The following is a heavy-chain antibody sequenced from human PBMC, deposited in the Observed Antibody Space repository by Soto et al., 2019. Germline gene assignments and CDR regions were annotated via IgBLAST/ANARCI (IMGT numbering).Heavy chain of an antibody. CDR2: ISAYNGNT. D-gene: IGHD2-2*01. CDR3: ARRLLRRLYYYYYMDV. V-gene: IGHV1-18*01. CDR1: GYTFTSYG. Sequence: GASGKVSCKDSGYTFTSYGISWGRQAPGQWLEWMGRISAYNGNTNYAQKLQGRVTMTTDTSTSTAYMELRSLRSDDTAVYYCARRLLRRLYYYYYMDVWGKGTTVTVSS. J-gene: IGHJ6*03.